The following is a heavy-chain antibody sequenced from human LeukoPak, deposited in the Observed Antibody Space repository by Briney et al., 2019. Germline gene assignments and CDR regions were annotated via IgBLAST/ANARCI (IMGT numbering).Heavy chain of an antibody. D-gene: IGHD3-10*01. CDR3: TRDENYGAGSYSDY. CDR2: ISSSDSTI. CDR1: EFTFSLYS. J-gene: IGHJ4*02. V-gene: IGHV3-48*04. Sequence: GGSLRLSSAASEFTFSLYSMNWVRQAPGKGLEWISYISSSDSTIYYADSVKGRFTISRDNAKNSLYLQMNNLKAEDTAFYYCTRDENYGAGSYSDYWGQGTLVTVSS.